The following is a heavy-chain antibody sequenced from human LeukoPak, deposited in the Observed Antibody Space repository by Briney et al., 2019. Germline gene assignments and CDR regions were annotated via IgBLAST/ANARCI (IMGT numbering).Heavy chain of an antibody. Sequence: KPSETLSLTCTVSGGSISSYYWSWIRQPAGKGLEWIGRIYTSGSTNYNPSLKSRVTMSVDTSKNQFSLKLSSVTAADTAVYYCARPVAARGGSGWPQHIDYWGQGTLVSVSS. CDR2: IYTSGST. CDR1: GGSISSYY. V-gene: IGHV4-4*07. CDR3: ARPVAARGGSGWPQHIDY. D-gene: IGHD6-19*01. J-gene: IGHJ4*02.